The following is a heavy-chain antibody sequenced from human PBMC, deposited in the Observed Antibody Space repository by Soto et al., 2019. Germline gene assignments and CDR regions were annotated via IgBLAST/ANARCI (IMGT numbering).Heavy chain of an antibody. CDR1: GFTFSSFD. J-gene: IGHJ6*02. Sequence: QVQVVESGGGVVQPGRSLRLSCAASGFTFSSFDMYWVRQAPGKGLEWVSLIWYDGSKKSYGDSVKGRFTISRDNSRNTVYLQMNSLRADDTAVYYCARDASYYSLWSGYYPSRNGMDVWGQGTTVTVSS. CDR3: ARDASYYSLWSGYYPSRNGMDV. V-gene: IGHV3-33*01. CDR2: IWYDGSKK. D-gene: IGHD3-3*01.